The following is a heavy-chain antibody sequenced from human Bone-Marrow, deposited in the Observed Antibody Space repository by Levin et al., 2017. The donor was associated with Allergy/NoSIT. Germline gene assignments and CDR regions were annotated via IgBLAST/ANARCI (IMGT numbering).Heavy chain of an antibody. J-gene: IGHJ4*02. V-gene: IGHV1-69-2*01. Sequence: ASVKVSCKVSGFPFTVYYIHWVQQAPGKGLEWMGLIDPENGDTKYADKFQGRVIITADTSADTAYMELFSLTSDDPAVYFCLMALWDTAMGGDYWGQGTLVTVSS. CDR3: LMALWDTAMGGDY. D-gene: IGHD5-18*01. CDR1: GFPFTVYY. CDR2: IDPENGDT.